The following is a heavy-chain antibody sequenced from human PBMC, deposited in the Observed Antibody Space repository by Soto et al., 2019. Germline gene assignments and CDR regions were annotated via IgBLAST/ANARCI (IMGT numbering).Heavy chain of an antibody. J-gene: IGHJ4*02. V-gene: IGHV4-39*01. CDR1: GGSISSSSYY. CDR2: IYYSGST. CDR3: ARRYGSAIDY. Sequence: SETLSLTCTVSGGSISSSSYYWGWIRQPPGKGLEWIGSIYYSGSTYYNPSLKSRITISVDTSKKQYSLKLSSVTSADTAVYYCARRYGSAIDYWGQGTLVTVSS. D-gene: IGHD1-26*01.